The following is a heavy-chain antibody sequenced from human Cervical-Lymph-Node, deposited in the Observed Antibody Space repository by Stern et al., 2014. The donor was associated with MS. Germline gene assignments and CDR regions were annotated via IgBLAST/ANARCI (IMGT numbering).Heavy chain of an antibody. CDR1: GGTFSDHA. CDR3: ARSNWNYHWFDP. J-gene: IGHJ5*02. V-gene: IGHV1-69*06. CDR2: ITPIFGTT. D-gene: IGHD1-7*01. Sequence: VQLVESGAEVKKPGSSVKVSCKFSGGTFSDHAIAWVRQAPGQGLEWMGGITPIFGTTQYAQKFQGRVTITADIYTSAAYMELSSLRADDTAIYYCARSNWNYHWFDPWGQGTLVTVSS.